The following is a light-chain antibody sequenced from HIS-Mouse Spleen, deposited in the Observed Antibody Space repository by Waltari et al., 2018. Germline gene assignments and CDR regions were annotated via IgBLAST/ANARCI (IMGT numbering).Light chain of an antibody. V-gene: IGKV2-28*01. CDR2: LGS. J-gene: IGKJ3*01. CDR3: MQALQTPFT. Sequence: DIVMTQSPLSLPVTPGEPASISCRSSQSLLHSNGYNYLDWYLQKPGQSPQLLIYLGSNQASGVPDRFSGSGSGTDFTLKISRVEAEDVGVYYCMQALQTPFTFGPGTKVDIK. CDR1: QSLLHSNGYNY.